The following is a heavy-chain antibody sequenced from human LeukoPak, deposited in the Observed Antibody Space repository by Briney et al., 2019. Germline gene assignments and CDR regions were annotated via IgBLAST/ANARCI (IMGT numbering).Heavy chain of an antibody. CDR1: GFTFSSYG. V-gene: IGHV3-33*01. Sequence: GGSLRFSCAASGFTFSSYGMHWVRQAPGKGLEWVAVIWYDGSNKYYADSVKGRFTISRDNSKKTLYLQMNSLRAEDTAVYYCARDMEITFGGVIVPGYWGQGTLVTVSS. J-gene: IGHJ4*02. CDR3: ARDMEITFGGVIVPGY. D-gene: IGHD3-16*02. CDR2: IWYDGSNK.